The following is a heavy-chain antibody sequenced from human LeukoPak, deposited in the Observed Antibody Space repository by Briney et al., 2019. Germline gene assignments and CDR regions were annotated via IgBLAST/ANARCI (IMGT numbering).Heavy chain of an antibody. CDR2: IYYSGST. J-gene: IGHJ3*02. CDR3: ASAYSKLDYDYVWGSYRRDDAFDI. V-gene: IGHV4-39*07. Sequence: PSQTLSLTCTVFGDSISSSSYYWGWIRQPPGKGLEWIGSIYYSGSTYYNPSLKSRVTISVDTSKNQFSLKLSSVTAADTAVYYCASAYSKLDYDYVWGSYRRDDAFDIWGQGTMVTVSS. D-gene: IGHD3-16*02. CDR1: GDSISSSSYY.